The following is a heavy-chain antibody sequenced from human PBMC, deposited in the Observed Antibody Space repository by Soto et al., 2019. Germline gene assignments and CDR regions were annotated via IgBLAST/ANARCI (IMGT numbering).Heavy chain of an antibody. Sequence: QVQLQQWGAGLLKPSETLSLTCAVYGGSFSGYYWSWIHQPPGKGLEWIGEINHSGSTNYNPSLKSRVTISVDTSKNQFSLKLSSVTAADTAVYYCARGPRNLGYSYGHYYYYYGMDVWGQGTTVTVSS. J-gene: IGHJ6*02. CDR3: ARGPRNLGYSYGHYYYYYGMDV. V-gene: IGHV4-34*01. D-gene: IGHD5-18*01. CDR2: INHSGST. CDR1: GGSFSGYY.